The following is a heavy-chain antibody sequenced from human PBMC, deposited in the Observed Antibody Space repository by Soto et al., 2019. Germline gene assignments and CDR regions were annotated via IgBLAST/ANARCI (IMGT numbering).Heavy chain of an antibody. CDR1: GFTFSSYA. CDR3: AKSPGRCSGGSCYFAFDI. D-gene: IGHD2-15*01. V-gene: IGHV3-64*01. Sequence: VQLVESGGGLVQPGGSLRLSCAASGFTFSSYAMHWVRQAPGKGLEYVSAISSNGGSTYYANSVKGRFTISRDNSKNTLYLQMGSLRAEDMAVYYCAKSPGRCSGGSCYFAFDIWGQGTMVTVSS. CDR2: ISSNGGST. J-gene: IGHJ3*02.